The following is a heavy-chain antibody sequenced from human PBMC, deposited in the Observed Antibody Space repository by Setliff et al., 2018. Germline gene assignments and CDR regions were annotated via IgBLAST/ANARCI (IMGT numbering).Heavy chain of an antibody. CDR1: GYTFTSYG. D-gene: IGHD6-13*01. V-gene: IGHV1-18*01. J-gene: IGHJ3*02. CDR3: ARFSSSWYPSEPVQAFDI. Sequence: ASVKVSCKASGYTFTSYGISWVRQAPGQGLEWMGWISAYNGNTNYAQKLQGRVTMTTDTSTSTAYMGLRSLRSDDTAVYYCARFSSSWYPSEPVQAFDIWGQGTMVTVSS. CDR2: ISAYNGNT.